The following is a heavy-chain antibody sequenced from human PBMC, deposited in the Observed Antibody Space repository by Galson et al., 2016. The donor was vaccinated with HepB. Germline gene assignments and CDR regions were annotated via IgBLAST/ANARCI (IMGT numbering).Heavy chain of an antibody. CDR2: ISGSGGST. CDR3: AIGWWELLGR. Sequence: SLRLSCAASGFTFSTYAMSWVRQAPGKGLEWVSAISGSGGSTYYANSLKGRFTISRDNSRNTQYLQMNSLRADDKAVYYCAIGWWELLGRWGQGTLVTVSS. D-gene: IGHD1-26*01. J-gene: IGHJ4*02. V-gene: IGHV3-23*01. CDR1: GFTFSTYA.